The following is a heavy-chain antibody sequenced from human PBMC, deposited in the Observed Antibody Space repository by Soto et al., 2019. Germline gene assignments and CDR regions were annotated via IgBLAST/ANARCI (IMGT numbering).Heavy chain of an antibody. D-gene: IGHD3-16*01. Sequence: GGSLRLSCAASGFTFSYSWMDWVRQAPGKGPEWVANIKQDGSEKNYVDSVKGRFIISRDNAKNSLYLQMNSLRAEDTAVYYCASLGRHGWGQGTTVTVSS. CDR1: GFTFSYSW. V-gene: IGHV3-7*01. CDR3: ASLGRHG. J-gene: IGHJ6*02. CDR2: IKQDGSEK.